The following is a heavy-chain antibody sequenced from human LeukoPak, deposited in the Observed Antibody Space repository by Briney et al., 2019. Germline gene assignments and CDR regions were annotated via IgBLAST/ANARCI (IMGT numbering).Heavy chain of an antibody. J-gene: IGHJ3*02. V-gene: IGHV4-4*07. Sequence: SETLSLTCTVSGGSISNYYWSWIRKPARKGLEWIGRIYSSGSTNYNPSLKSPVTMSVDTSKNQFSLKLSSVTAADTAMYYCARRHGAAAGDAFDIWGQGTMVTVSS. CDR3: ARRHGAAAGDAFDI. CDR1: GGSISNYY. CDR2: IYSSGST. D-gene: IGHD6-13*01.